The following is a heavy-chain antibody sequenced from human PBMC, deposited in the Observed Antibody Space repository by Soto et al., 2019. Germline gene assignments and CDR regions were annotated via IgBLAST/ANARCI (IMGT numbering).Heavy chain of an antibody. CDR3: AREVRVRGFAFDI. V-gene: IGHV3-66*01. D-gene: IGHD3-3*01. CDR2: IYSGGNT. Sequence: LRLSCAVSGFTVSINYMNWVRQAPGKGLEWVSFIYSGGNTYYADSVKGRFTISRDNSKNMLYLQMNSLRVEDTAVYYCAREVRVRGFAFDIWGQGTMVTVSS. J-gene: IGHJ3*02. CDR1: GFTVSINY.